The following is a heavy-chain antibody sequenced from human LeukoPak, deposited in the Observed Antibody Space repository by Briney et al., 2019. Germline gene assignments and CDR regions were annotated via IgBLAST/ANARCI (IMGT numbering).Heavy chain of an antibody. J-gene: IGHJ3*02. D-gene: IGHD2-15*01. CDR3: AKDPGYCSGGSCYTYSPDAFDI. Sequence: GRFTISRDNAKNSLYLQMNSLRAEDTAIYYCAKDPGYCSGGSCYTYSPDAFDIWGQGTMVTVSS. V-gene: IGHV3-11*05.